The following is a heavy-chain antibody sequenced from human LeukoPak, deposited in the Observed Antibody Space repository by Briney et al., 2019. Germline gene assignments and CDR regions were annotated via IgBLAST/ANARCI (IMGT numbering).Heavy chain of an antibody. CDR2: IWYDGSNK. J-gene: IGHJ6*02. CDR1: GFTFSSYG. Sequence: PGGSLRLSCAASGFTFSSYGMHWVRQAPGKGLEWVAVIWYDGSNKYYADSVKGRFTISRDNSKNTLYLQMNSLRAEDTAVYYCARRDYYYGMDVCGQGTTVTVSS. V-gene: IGHV3-33*01. CDR3: ARRDYYYGMDV.